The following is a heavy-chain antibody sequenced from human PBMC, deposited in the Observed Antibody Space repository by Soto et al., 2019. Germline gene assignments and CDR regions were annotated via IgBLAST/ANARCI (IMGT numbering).Heavy chain of an antibody. D-gene: IGHD5-12*01. J-gene: IGHJ2*01. CDR1: GFTFSSYA. V-gene: IGHV3-30-3*01. Sequence: QVQLVESGGGVVQPGRSLRLSCAASGFTFSSYAMHWVRQAPGKGLEWVAVISYDGSNKYYADSVKGRFTISRDNSKNTLYLQMNSLRAEDTAVYYCARDPLVDGYNSVWYFDLWGRGTLVTVSS. CDR3: ARDPLVDGYNSVWYFDL. CDR2: ISYDGSNK.